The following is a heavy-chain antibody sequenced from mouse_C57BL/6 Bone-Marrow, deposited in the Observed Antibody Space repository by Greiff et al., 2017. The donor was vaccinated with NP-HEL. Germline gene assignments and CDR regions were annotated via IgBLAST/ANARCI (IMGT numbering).Heavy chain of an antibody. CDR1: GYSITSGYY. Sequence: EVKLQESGPGLVKPSQSLSLTCSVTGYSITSGYYWNWIRQFPGNKLEWMGYISYDGSNNYNPSLKNRISITRDTSKNQFFLKLNSVTTEDTATYYCAREYSNYVGFAYWGQGTLVTVSA. CDR3: AREYSNYVGFAY. V-gene: IGHV3-6*01. D-gene: IGHD2-5*01. J-gene: IGHJ3*01. CDR2: ISYDGSN.